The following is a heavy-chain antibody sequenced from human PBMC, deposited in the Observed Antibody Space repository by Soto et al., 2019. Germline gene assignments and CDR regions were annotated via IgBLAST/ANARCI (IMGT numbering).Heavy chain of an antibody. Sequence: QGQLVESGGGVVQPGRSLRLSCAASGFTFSNYGIHWVRQAPGKGLEWVAVISYDGSNKYYADSVKGRFTISRDNSKNTLYLQMNSLRAEDTAVYYCAKELGSGSYLFEAFDIWGQGTIVTVSS. CDR3: AKELGSGSYLFEAFDI. CDR1: GFTFSNYG. J-gene: IGHJ3*02. D-gene: IGHD1-26*01. CDR2: ISYDGSNK. V-gene: IGHV3-30*18.